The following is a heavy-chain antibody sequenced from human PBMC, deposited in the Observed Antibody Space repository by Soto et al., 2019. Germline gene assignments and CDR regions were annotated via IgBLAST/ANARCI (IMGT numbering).Heavy chain of an antibody. CDR3: ASAPLRFLEWLSRKHYYYYGMDV. D-gene: IGHD3-3*01. J-gene: IGHJ6*02. CDR2: INPSGGST. V-gene: IGHV1-46*01. CDR1: GYTFTSYY. Sequence: ASVNVSCKASGYTFTSYYMHWVRQAPGQGLEWMGIINPSGGSTSYAQKFQGRVTMTRDTSTSTVYMELSSLRSEDTAVYYCASAPLRFLEWLSRKHYYYYGMDVWGQGTTVTVSS.